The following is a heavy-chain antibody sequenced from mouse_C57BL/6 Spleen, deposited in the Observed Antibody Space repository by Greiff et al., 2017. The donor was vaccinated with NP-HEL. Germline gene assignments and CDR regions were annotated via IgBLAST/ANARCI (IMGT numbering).Heavy chain of an antibody. V-gene: IGHV1-82*01. J-gene: IGHJ2*01. Sequence: QVQLQQSGPELVKPGASVKISCKASGYAFSSSWMNWVKPRPGKGLEWIGRIYPGDGDTNYNGKFKGKATLTADKSSSTAYMQLSSLTSEDSAVYFCARWDVGYWGQGTTLTVSS. CDR2: IYPGDGDT. CDR3: ARWDVGY. D-gene: IGHD4-1*01. CDR1: GYAFSSSW.